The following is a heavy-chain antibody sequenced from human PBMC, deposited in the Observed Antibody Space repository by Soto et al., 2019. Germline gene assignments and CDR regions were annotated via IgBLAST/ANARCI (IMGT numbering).Heavy chain of an antibody. CDR3: AIDCPYSSSCY. CDR1: GFTFSSYW. D-gene: IGHD6-13*01. Sequence: EVQLVESGGGLVQPGGSLRLSCAASGFTFSSYWMSWVRQAPGKGLEWVANIKQDGSEKYYVDSVKGRFTISRDNAKNSLYLQMNSLRAEDTAVYYCAIDCPYSSSCYWGQGTLVTVSS. V-gene: IGHV3-7*03. CDR2: IKQDGSEK. J-gene: IGHJ4*02.